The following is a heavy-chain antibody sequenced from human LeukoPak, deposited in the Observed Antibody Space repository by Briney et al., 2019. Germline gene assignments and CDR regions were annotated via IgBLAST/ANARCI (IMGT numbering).Heavy chain of an antibody. Sequence: GGSLRLSCAASGFTFSSYAMSWVRQAPGKGLEWVSAISGSGGSTYYADSVKGRFTISRDNAKNSLYLQMNSLRAEDTAVYYCARDLGGYSYFDYWGQGTLVTVSS. J-gene: IGHJ4*02. V-gene: IGHV3-23*01. CDR1: GFTFSSYA. D-gene: IGHD5-18*01. CDR3: ARDLGGYSYFDY. CDR2: ISGSGGST.